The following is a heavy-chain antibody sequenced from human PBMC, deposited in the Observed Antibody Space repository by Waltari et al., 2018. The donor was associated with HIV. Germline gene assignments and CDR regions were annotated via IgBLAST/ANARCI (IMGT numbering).Heavy chain of an antibody. CDR3: ARSSSGHVDH. Sequence: VQSGGGLVQPGGSVRLSCGVAGFSFENFWMTWVRQAPGKGLEWVANINQDGSEMYFVDSAKGRFTIFRDNKKKSLSLQMNRLAVEDTATYYCARSSSGHVDHWGQGSLVTVSS. CDR1: GFSFENFW. CDR2: INQDGSEM. V-gene: IGHV3-7*03. D-gene: IGHD3-22*01. J-gene: IGHJ4*02.